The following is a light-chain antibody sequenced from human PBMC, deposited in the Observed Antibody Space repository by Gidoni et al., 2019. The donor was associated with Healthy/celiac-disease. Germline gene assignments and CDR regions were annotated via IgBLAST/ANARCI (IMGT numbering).Light chain of an antibody. CDR1: KGIRNY. V-gene: IGKV1-27*01. Sequence: DIQMTQSPSSLSASVGDRVTITCRARKGIRNYLAWYQQKPGKFPKLLIYAASNLQSGVPARFSGSGSGTDFTLTISRLQPEDVATYYWQKYNSAPGTFGQGTKVEIK. CDR2: AAS. CDR3: QKYNSAPGT. J-gene: IGKJ1*01.